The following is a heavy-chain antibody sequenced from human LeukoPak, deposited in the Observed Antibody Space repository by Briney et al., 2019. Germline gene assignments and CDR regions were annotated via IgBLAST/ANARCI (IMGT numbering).Heavy chain of an antibody. CDR1: GFTFSSHG. Sequence: GGSLRLSCAASGFTFSSHGMNWVRQAPGKGLEWISGISPSADITYYADSVKGRFTISRDNSENTVYLHMSSLRAGDTAVYFCAKDEAWLQFNDWGQGTLVTVSS. D-gene: IGHD5-24*01. CDR3: AKDEAWLQFND. V-gene: IGHV3-23*01. J-gene: IGHJ4*02. CDR2: ISPSADIT.